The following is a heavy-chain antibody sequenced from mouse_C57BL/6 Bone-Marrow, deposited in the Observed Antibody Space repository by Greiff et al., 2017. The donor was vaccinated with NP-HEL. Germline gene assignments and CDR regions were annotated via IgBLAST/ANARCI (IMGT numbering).Heavy chain of an antibody. CDR3: TLKLGSRLSFAY. CDR2: IRNKANNHAT. V-gene: IGHV6-6*01. Sequence: DVQLVESGGGLVQPGGSMKLSCAASGFTFSDAWMDWVRQSPEKGLEWVAEIRNKANNHATYYAESVKGRFTISRDDSKSSVYLQMNSLRAEDTGIYYCTLKLGSRLSFAYWGQGTLVTVSA. J-gene: IGHJ3*01. CDR1: GFTFSDAW. D-gene: IGHD4-1*01.